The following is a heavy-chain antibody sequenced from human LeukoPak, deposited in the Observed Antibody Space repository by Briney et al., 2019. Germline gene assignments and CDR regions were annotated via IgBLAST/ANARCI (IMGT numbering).Heavy chain of an antibody. D-gene: IGHD2-21*02. CDR2: IKNDGTTT. CDR3: ARSCDSDFYHKAPGDY. CDR1: GFTFRNYW. Sequence: HTGGSLRLSCAASGFTFRNYWMQWVRQAPGKGLEWVSRIKNDGTTTNYADSVEGRFTISRDNAKNTLYLEMNSLRAEDTAVYYCARSCDSDFYHKAPGDYWGQGTLVTVSS. V-gene: IGHV3-74*01. J-gene: IGHJ4*02.